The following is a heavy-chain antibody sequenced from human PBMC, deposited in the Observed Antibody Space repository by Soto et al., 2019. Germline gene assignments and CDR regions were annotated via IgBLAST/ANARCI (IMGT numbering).Heavy chain of an antibody. CDR3: ARGLRLSTYYYFDY. D-gene: IGHD3-16*02. CDR2: INHSGST. CDR1: GGSFSGYY. Sequence: LSLTCAVYGGSFSGYYWSWIRQPPGKGLGWIGEINHSGSTNYNPSLKSRVTISVDTSKNQFSLKLSSVTAADTAVYYCARGLRLSTYYYFDYWGQGTLVTVSS. V-gene: IGHV4-34*01. J-gene: IGHJ4*02.